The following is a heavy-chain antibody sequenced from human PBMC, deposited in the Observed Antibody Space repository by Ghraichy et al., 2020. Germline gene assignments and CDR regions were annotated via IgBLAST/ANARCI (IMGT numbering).Heavy chain of an antibody. D-gene: IGHD1-26*01. CDR3: AKDQDTGWSFAD. Sequence: GGSLRLSCAASGFTFTSYWMYWVRQAPGKGPEWVTNIKEDGSKMYYVDSVKGRFTASRDNAKKTLYLQMNSLRVEDTAVYYCAKDQDTGWSFADWGQGTLVTVSS. CDR1: GFTFTSYW. CDR2: IKEDGSKM. V-gene: IGHV3-7*01. J-gene: IGHJ4*02.